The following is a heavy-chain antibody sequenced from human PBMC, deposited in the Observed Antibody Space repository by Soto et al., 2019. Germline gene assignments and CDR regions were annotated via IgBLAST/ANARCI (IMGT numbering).Heavy chain of an antibody. CDR1: GGSFSDYY. J-gene: IGHJ4*02. CDR2: INHSGST. V-gene: IGHV4-34*01. CDR3: ASQRPTVTTFDY. D-gene: IGHD4-17*01. Sequence: QVQLQQWGAGLLKPSETLSLTCAVYGGSFSDYYWSWIRQPPGKGLEWIGEINHSGSTNYNPSLKSRVSLPVDPSKNQFSLRLSSVTAADTAIYYCASQRPTVTTFDYWGQGIPATVSS.